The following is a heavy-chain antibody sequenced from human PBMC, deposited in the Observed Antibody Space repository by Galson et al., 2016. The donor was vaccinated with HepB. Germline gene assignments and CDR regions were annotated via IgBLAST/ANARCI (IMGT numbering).Heavy chain of an antibody. V-gene: IGHV3-74*01. D-gene: IGHD1-7*01. CDR3: VSPPVGSIWNYLDL. CDR1: GFTFSNYW. Sequence: SLRLSCAASGFTFSNYWMHWVRQVPGKGLVWVSRINTDETWQTYADSVRGRFTISRDNAKNTVYLHMNSLRGEDTAIYYCVSPPVGSIWNYLDLWGQGTQVTVSS. CDR2: INTDETWQ. J-gene: IGHJ4*02.